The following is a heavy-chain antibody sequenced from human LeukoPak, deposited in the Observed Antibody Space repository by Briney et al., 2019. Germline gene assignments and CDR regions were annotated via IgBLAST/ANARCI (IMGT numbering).Heavy chain of an antibody. CDR3: ARRKRRDSSGWYSGFDP. D-gene: IGHD6-19*01. J-gene: IGHJ5*02. V-gene: IGHV1-3*01. Sequence: ASVKVSCKASGYTFTSYAMHWVRQAPGQRLEWMGWINAGNGNTKYSQKFQGRVTITRDTSASTAYMELSSLRSEDTAVYYCARRKRRDSSGWYSGFDPWGQGTLVTVSS. CDR1: GYTFTSYA. CDR2: INAGNGNT.